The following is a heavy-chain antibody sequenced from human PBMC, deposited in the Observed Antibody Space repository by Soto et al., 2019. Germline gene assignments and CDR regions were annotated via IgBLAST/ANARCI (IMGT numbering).Heavy chain of an antibody. CDR2: IHSDGNT. Sequence: GGSLRLSCAASGFTVSGNYISWVRQASGKGLEWVSVIHSDGNTYHSGSVWGRFTISRDNSKNTVFLQMNSLRAEDTAVYFCARIGVVAGLPQNFDLWGRGTLVTVSS. D-gene: IGHD6-6*01. CDR1: GFTVSGNY. V-gene: IGHV3-53*01. J-gene: IGHJ2*01. CDR3: ARIGVVAGLPQNFDL.